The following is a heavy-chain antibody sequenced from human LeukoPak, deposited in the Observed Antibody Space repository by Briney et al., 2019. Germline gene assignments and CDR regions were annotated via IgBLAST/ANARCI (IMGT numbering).Heavy chain of an antibody. V-gene: IGHV3-74*01. CDR3: ARDMWGTFDY. CDR1: GFTFSDFW. Sequence: GGSLRLSCAASGFTFSDFWMHWVRQAPGKGPVWVSRIRPDGTDASYADSVKGRFTISRDNARNTLFLQISGLRDEDTAVYYCARDMWGTFDYWGQGTLVTVSS. D-gene: IGHD7-27*01. J-gene: IGHJ4*02. CDR2: IRPDGTDA.